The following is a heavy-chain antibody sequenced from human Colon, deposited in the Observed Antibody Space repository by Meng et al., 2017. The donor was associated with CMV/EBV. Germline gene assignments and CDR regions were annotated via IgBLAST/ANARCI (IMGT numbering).Heavy chain of an antibody. D-gene: IGHD1-26*01. J-gene: IGHJ4*02. CDR3: ARHRGGSLDF. CDR1: GFTLSNFA. V-gene: IGHV3-23*03. CDR2: TYSGDTRT. Sequence: GESLKISCATAGFTLSNFAMSWVRQTPGRGLKWVSVTYSGDTRTYYADSVKGRFTISRDESKNTEYLQMNSLRIEDTAIYYCARHRGGSLDFWGPGTLVTVSS.